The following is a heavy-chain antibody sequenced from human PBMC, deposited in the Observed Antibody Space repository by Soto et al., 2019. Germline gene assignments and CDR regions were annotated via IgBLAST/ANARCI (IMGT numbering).Heavy chain of an antibody. J-gene: IGHJ4*02. V-gene: IGHV1-3*01. CDR3: ARDTGDGTFDF. CDR1: GYTFSSYA. CDR2: INAGYGNT. D-gene: IGHD7-27*01. Sequence: ASVKVSCKASGYTFSSYAMHWARQAPGQRLEWMGWINAGYGNTKSSQKFQDRVTISRDTSASTAYRELTSLRSEDTAVYYCARDTGDGTFDFWGQGTLVTVSS.